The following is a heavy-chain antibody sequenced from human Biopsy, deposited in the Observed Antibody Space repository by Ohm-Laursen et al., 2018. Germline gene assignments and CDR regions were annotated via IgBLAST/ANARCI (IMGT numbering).Heavy chain of an antibody. CDR2: IYTSGIT. CDR1: GGSLRSYS. D-gene: IGHD1-14*01. CDR3: ARDRDRRGWFDP. V-gene: IGHV4-4*07. Sequence: SDTLSLTCSVSGGSLRSYSWSWIRQPAGKGREWIGQIYTSGITNYNPSLKSRVTMSVDTSKNRFSLRVSSGTAADTAVYYCARDRDRRGWFDPWGQGTLVTVSS. J-gene: IGHJ5*02.